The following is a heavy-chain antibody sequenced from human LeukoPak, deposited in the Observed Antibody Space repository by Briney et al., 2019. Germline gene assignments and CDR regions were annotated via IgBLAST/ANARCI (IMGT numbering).Heavy chain of an antibody. J-gene: IGHJ3*02. CDR2: ISSSSRYI. CDR1: GFTFSSYS. D-gene: IGHD5-24*01. V-gene: IGHV3-21*01. CDR3: AKVVEMATIDAFDI. Sequence: GGSLRLSCAASGFTFSSYSMNWVRQAPGKGLEWVSSISSSSRYIYYADSVKGRFTISRDNATNSLYLQMNSLRAEDTAVYYCAKVVEMATIDAFDIWGQGTMVTVSS.